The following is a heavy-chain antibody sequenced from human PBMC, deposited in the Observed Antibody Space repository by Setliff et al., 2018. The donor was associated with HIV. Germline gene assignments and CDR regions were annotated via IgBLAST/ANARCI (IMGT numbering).Heavy chain of an antibody. V-gene: IGHV4-59*11. D-gene: IGHD3-10*01. CDR2: IHYSGST. Sequence: ASETLSLTCTVSGGSISSPYWSWIRQPPGKGLEWIGYIHYSGSTNYNPSLKTRVTISLDTSRNQFSLKLSSVTAADTAVYYCARVKSGSLGGYVDYWGQGTLVTVSS. CDR3: ARVKSGSLGGYVDY. CDR1: GGSISSPY. J-gene: IGHJ4*02.